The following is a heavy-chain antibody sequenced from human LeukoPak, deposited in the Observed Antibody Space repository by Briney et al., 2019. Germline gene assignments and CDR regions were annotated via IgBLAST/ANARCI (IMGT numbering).Heavy chain of an antibody. CDR3: AKASAMIVVVSKHFDY. CDR2: IRYDGSSK. Sequence: GGSLRLSCAASGFTFSNYGMHWVRQAPGKGLEWVAFIRYDGSSKYFADSVKGRFTISRDNSKKILYLQMNSLRAEDTAVYYCAKASAMIVVVSKHFDYWGQGTLVTVSS. V-gene: IGHV3-30*02. CDR1: GFTFSNYG. J-gene: IGHJ4*02. D-gene: IGHD3-22*01.